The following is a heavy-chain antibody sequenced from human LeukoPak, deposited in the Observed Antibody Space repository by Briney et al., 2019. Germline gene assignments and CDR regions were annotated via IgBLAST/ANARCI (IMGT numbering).Heavy chain of an antibody. CDR2: INPSGGST. J-gene: IGHJ4*02. D-gene: IGHD5-24*01. CDR1: GFTFSSYA. V-gene: IGHV1-46*01. CDR3: LRGDGYNSPPH. Sequence: GGSLRLSCAASGFTFSSYAMSWVRQAPGQGLEWMGIINPSGGSTSYAQKFQGRVTMTRDTSTSTVYMELSSLRSEDTAVYYCLRGDGYNSPPHWGQGTLVTVSS.